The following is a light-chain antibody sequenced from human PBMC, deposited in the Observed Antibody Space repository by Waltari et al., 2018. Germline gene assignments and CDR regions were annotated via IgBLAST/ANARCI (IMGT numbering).Light chain of an antibody. CDR3: SSYTSTNTII. J-gene: IGLJ2*01. CDR1: GCDIGYFNF. Sequence: QSALAQSASVSGSPGPSITISCTGTGCDIGYFNFVSWYQQQPGKAPKLLIFDVSSWSSGVSHLFSVAKSGNTASLTISGLQAEDEADYYCSSYTSTNTIIFGGGTKVTVL. V-gene: IGLV2-14*03. CDR2: DVS.